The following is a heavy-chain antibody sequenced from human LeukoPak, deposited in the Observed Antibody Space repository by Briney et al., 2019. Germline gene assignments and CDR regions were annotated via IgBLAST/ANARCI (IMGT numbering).Heavy chain of an antibody. V-gene: IGHV5-10-1*01. CDR2: IDPRDSYT. D-gene: IGHD4-17*01. CDR3: ATGASKVTTDFANY. J-gene: IGHJ4*02. Sequence: GESLTISCKASGYSFTNYWISWVRQMPGKGLEWMGRIDPRDSYTKYSPSFEGHVTISVDKSISTAFLQWSSLKASDSAIYFCATGASKVTTDFANYWGQGTQVAVS. CDR1: GYSFTNYW.